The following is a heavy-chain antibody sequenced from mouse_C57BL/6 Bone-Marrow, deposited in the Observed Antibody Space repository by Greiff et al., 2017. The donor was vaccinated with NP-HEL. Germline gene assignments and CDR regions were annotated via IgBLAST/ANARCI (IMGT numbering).Heavy chain of an antibody. Sequence: VKLVESGPGLVQPSQSLSITCTVSGFSLTSYGVHWVRQSPGKGLEWLGVIWSGGSTDYNAAFISRLSISKDNSKSQVFFKMNSLQADDTAIYYCARNYGSSVWYFDVWGTGTTVTVSS. CDR2: IWSGGST. CDR3: ARNYGSSVWYFDV. D-gene: IGHD1-1*01. V-gene: IGHV2-2*01. J-gene: IGHJ1*03. CDR1: GFSLTSYG.